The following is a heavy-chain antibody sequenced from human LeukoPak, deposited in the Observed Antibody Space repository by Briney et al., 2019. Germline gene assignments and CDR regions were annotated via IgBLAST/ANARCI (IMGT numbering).Heavy chain of an antibody. CDR1: GFTFSSYG. V-gene: IGHV3-30*02. Sequence: GGSLRLSCAASGFTFSSYGMHWVRQAPGKGLEWVAFIRYDGSNKYYADSVKGRFTISRENSKNTLYLQMNSLRAEDTAVYYCAKDIGITMVRGVIITNPYYYYYMDVWGKGTTVTISS. CDR3: AKDIGITMVRGVIITNPYYYYYMDV. CDR2: IRYDGSNK. J-gene: IGHJ6*03. D-gene: IGHD3-10*01.